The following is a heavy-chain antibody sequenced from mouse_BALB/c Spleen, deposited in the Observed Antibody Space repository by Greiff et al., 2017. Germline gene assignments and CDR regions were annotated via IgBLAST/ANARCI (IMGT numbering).Heavy chain of an antibody. V-gene: IGHV1-69*02. Sequence: QVQLQQPGAELVKPGASVKLSCKASGYTFTSYWMHWVKQRPGQGLEWIGEIDPSDSYTNYNQKFKGKATLTVDKSSSTAYMQLSSLTSEDSAVYYCARVRERDFDYWGQGTTLTVSS. D-gene: IGHD2-14*01. CDR2: IDPSDSYT. J-gene: IGHJ2*01. CDR1: GYTFTSYW. CDR3: ARVRERDFDY.